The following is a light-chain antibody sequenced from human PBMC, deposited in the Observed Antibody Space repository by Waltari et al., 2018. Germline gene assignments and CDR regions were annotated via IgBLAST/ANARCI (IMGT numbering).Light chain of an antibody. CDR2: SNS. V-gene: IGLV1-40*01. J-gene: IGLJ2*01. CDR1: SSNIGAGYD. Sequence: QSVLTQPPSVSGAPGQRVTISCTGSSSNIGAGYDVHWYQQLPGTAPKLLIYSNSNRPPRGPDRISGSKAGPSASLAITGLQAEDEADYYCQSYDSSLSGCVVFGGGTKLTVL. CDR3: QSYDSSLSGCVV.